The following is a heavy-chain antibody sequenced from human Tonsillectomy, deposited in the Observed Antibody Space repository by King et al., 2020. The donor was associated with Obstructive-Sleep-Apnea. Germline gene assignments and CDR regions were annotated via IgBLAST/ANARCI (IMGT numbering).Heavy chain of an antibody. J-gene: IGHJ4*02. V-gene: IGHV5-10-1*03. Sequence: QLVQSGAEVKKPGESLRISCKGSGYSFTNYWISWVRQMPGKGLEWMGRIEPSDSYTIYSPPFQGHVTISADKSFSTAYLQWSRLKASDTAMYFCARLQYSSGWYFDQWGQGTLVTVSS. CDR3: ARLQYSSGWYFDQ. D-gene: IGHD6-19*01. CDR1: GYSFTNYW. CDR2: IEPSDSYT.